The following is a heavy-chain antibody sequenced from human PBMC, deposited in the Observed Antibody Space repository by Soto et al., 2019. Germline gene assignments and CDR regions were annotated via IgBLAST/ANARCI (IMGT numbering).Heavy chain of an antibody. CDR3: VRDAGRRFDY. V-gene: IGHV3-7*01. Sequence: EVQLVESGGGLVQPGGSLRLSCAASGFTFSSYWMTWARQAPGKGLEWVASMNRDGSEKRYVDSVEGRFTISRDNAKNSLFLQMNSLSPDDTAVYYCVRDAGRRFDYWGQGSLVPVSS. CDR1: GFTFSSYW. D-gene: IGHD6-13*01. CDR2: MNRDGSEK. J-gene: IGHJ4*02.